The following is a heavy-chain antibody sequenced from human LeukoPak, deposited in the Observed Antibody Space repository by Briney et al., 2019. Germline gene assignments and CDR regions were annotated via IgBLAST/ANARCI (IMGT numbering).Heavy chain of an antibody. CDR2: IKQDGSEK. V-gene: IGHV3-7*01. CDR3: ASGYQIYSGRPPSDY. D-gene: IGHD1-26*01. J-gene: IGHJ4*02. Sequence: GGSLRLSCAASGFTFSSFWMSWVRQAPGKGLEWVANIKQDGSEKYYVDSVKGRFTISRDNAKNSLYLQMNSLRVEDTAVYYCASGYQIYSGRPPSDYWGQGTLVTVSS. CDR1: GFTFSSFW.